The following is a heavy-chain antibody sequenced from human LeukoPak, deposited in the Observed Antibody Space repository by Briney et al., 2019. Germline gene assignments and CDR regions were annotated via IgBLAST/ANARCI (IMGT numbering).Heavy chain of an antibody. J-gene: IGHJ4*02. V-gene: IGHV3-23*01. CDR3: AKEIRRYYDILTGYQYLFDY. Sequence: PGGSLRLSCAPSGFTFSIYAMSWVRHAPGEGLEWVSAIISSGGSTLYADSGMGRLTLSTENSKHTLYLQIHSESATDTAVYYCAKEIRRYYDILTGYQYLFDYWGQGTLVTVSS. CDR2: IISSGGST. D-gene: IGHD3-9*01. CDR1: GFTFSIYA.